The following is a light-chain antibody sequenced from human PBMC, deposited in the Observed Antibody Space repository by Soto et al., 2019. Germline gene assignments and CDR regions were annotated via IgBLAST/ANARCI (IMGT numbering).Light chain of an antibody. V-gene: IGKV1-39*01. CDR1: QCRTND. J-gene: IGKJ5*01. Sequence: IQMTQSPSYLAAYVGDRGSLXCRASQCRTNDLRWYQQRTGEVRKLLIYAAASLQSAVPSRLSGSGSGKDFTLTIRSLQPEDFATYYWKQSYSTPPITFGQGTRLEI. CDR3: KQSYSTPPIT. CDR2: AAA.